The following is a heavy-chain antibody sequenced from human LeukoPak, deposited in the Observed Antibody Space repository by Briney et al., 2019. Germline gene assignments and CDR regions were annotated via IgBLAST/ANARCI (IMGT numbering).Heavy chain of an antibody. CDR3: ARDRDYYGSGSYYQNFDY. J-gene: IGHJ4*02. CDR1: GYTFTSYD. Sequence: SVKVSCKASGYTFTSYDINWVRQAPGQGLEWMGGIIPIFGTANYAQKFQGRVTITADESTSTAYMELSSLRSEDTAVYYCARDRDYYGSGSYYQNFDYWGQGTLVTVSS. D-gene: IGHD3-10*01. CDR2: IIPIFGTA. V-gene: IGHV1-69*13.